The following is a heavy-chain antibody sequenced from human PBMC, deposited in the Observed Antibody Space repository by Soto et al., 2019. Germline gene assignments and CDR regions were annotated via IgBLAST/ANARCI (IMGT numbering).Heavy chain of an antibody. J-gene: IGHJ4*02. V-gene: IGHV4-39*01. CDR1: GGSISTSSDY. CDR2: ISYSGVT. CDR3: ARLGAAVAAWDY. D-gene: IGHD6-19*01. Sequence: SETLSLTCAVSGGSISTSSDYWGWIRQPPGRGLKWIGSISYSGVTYYNPSLKSRVTISVDTSKNQFSLRVTSVTAADTAVYYCARLGAAVAAWDYWGQGTLVTVSS.